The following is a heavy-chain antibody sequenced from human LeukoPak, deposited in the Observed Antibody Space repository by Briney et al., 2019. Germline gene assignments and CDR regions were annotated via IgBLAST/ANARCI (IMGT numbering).Heavy chain of an antibody. CDR3: ARDLKGYDAFDI. CDR1: GGSISNYY. V-gene: IGHV4-4*07. J-gene: IGHJ3*02. CDR2: VQTSGST. D-gene: IGHD3-22*01. Sequence: PSETLSLTCTVSGGSISNYYWSWIRQPAGRGLEWIGRVQTSGSTKYNPSLKSRVTMSVDTSKNQFSLKLSSVTPEDTAVYYCARDLKGYDAFDIWGQGTMVTVSS.